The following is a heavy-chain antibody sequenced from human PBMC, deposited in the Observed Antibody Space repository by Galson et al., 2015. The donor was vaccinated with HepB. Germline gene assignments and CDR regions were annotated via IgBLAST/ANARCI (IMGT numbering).Heavy chain of an antibody. D-gene: IGHD2-2*01. CDR2: IDWDDAK. J-gene: IGHJ6*02. Sequence: PALVKPTQTLTLTCTFSGFSLSSSGMCVTWIRQPPGKALEWLARIDWDDAKFYNISLRTRLTISKDTSKNQVVLMMTDMGPVDTATYYCARLVVPAYSLDAWGQGTTVTVSS. CDR3: ARLVVPAYSLDA. V-gene: IGHV2-70*17. CDR1: GFSLSSSGMC.